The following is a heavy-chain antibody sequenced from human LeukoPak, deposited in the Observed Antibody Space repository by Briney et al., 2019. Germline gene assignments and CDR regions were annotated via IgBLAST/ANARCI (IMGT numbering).Heavy chain of an antibody. D-gene: IGHD5-24*01. Sequence: HPSETLSLICTVSGGSISSSYWGWIRQPPGRGLEWIGDISYSGSTKYNPSLKSRVTISVDTSKNQFSLKVNSVTAADTAVYYCARRGVEMAPVRPDNWFDPWGQGTLVTVSS. CDR1: GGSISSSY. J-gene: IGHJ5*02. CDR2: ISYSGST. V-gene: IGHV4-59*08. CDR3: ARRGVEMAPVRPDNWFDP.